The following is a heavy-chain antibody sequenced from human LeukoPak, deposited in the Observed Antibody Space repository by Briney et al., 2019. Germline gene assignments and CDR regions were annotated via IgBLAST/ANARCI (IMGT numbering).Heavy chain of an antibody. CDR1: GFTFSSYW. Sequence: GGSLRLSCAASGFTFSSYWMSWVRQAPGKGLEWVANIKQDGSEKEYADSVKGRFTISRDNAKNSVYLQMNSLRVEDTAVYYCARDVKGGNFDYWGQGTLVTVSS. V-gene: IGHV3-7*01. D-gene: IGHD3-16*01. CDR2: IKQDGSEK. J-gene: IGHJ4*02. CDR3: ARDVKGGNFDY.